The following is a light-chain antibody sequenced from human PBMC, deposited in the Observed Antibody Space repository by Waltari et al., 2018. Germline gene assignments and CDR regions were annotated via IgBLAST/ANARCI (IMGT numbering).Light chain of an antibody. V-gene: IGLV1-40*01. J-gene: IGLJ2*01. CDR3: QSYDSSLSAWV. CDR1: SSNIGSRFD. CDR2: ANN. Sequence: QSVLTQPPSVSGAPGQRVTISCTGSSSNIGSRFDVHWYQPVPGTVPKLLIYANNYRPSGVPGRFSGSKSGTSASLAIAGLQAEDEADYYCQSYDSSLSAWVFGGGTKLTVL.